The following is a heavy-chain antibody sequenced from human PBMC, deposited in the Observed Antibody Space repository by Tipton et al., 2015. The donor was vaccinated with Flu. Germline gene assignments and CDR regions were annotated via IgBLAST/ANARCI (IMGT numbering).Heavy chain of an antibody. CDR1: GYSISSGYY. V-gene: IGHV4-38-2*02. J-gene: IGHJ4*02. CDR3: ARGSGYSSSWWTY. Sequence: TLSLTCTVSGYSISSGYYWGWIRQPPGKGLEWIGSIYHSGSTYSNPSLKSRVTISVDTSKNQFSLKLSSVTAADTAVYYCARGSGYSSSWWTYWGQGTLVTVSS. D-gene: IGHD6-13*01. CDR2: IYHSGST.